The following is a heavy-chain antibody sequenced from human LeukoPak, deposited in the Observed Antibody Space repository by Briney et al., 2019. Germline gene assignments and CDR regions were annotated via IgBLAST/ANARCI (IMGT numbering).Heavy chain of an antibody. CDR2: ISAYNGNT. Sequence: GASVKVSCKASGYTLTSYGISWVRQAPGQGLEWMGWISAYNGNTNYAQKLQGRVTMTTDTSTSTAYMELRSLRSDDTAVYYCAREAYCSSTSCYSKEVDYWGQGTLVTVSS. D-gene: IGHD2-2*01. V-gene: IGHV1-18*04. CDR1: GYTLTSYG. CDR3: AREAYCSSTSCYSKEVDY. J-gene: IGHJ4*02.